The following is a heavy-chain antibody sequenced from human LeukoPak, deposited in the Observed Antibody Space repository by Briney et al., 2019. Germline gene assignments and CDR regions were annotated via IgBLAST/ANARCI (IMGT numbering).Heavy chain of an antibody. CDR2: ISAYNGNT. D-gene: IGHD6-19*01. J-gene: IGHJ4*02. CDR3: ARDRGSGAYYFDY. V-gene: IGHV1-18*04. CDR1: GYTFTGYY. Sequence: ASVKVSCTASGYTFTGYYMHWVRQAPGQGLEWMGWISAYNGNTNYAQKLQGRVTMTTDTSTSTAYMELRSLRSDDTAVYYCARDRGSGAYYFDYWGQGTLVTVSS.